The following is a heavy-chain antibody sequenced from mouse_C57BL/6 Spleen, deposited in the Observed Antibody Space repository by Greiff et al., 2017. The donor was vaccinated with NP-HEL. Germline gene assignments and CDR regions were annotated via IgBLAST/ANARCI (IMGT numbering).Heavy chain of an antibody. CDR3: ARRGAVVATPVVFDV. Sequence: VQLQQSGPELVKPGASVKISCKASGYTFTDYYMNWVKQSHGKSLEWIGDINPNNGGTSYNQKFKGKATLTVDKSSSTAYMELRSLTSEDSAVYYCARRGAVVATPVVFDVWGTGTTVTVSS. J-gene: IGHJ1*03. D-gene: IGHD1-1*01. V-gene: IGHV1-26*01. CDR1: GYTFTDYY. CDR2: INPNNGGT.